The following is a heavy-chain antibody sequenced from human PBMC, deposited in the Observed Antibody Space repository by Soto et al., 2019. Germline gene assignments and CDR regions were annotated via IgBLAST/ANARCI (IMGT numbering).Heavy chain of an antibody. J-gene: IGHJ4*02. CDR3: ATSFRYFDN. D-gene: IGHD3-9*01. CDR2: ISGTASRT. V-gene: IGHV3-23*01. Sequence: EVQLLESGGGLVLPGGSLRLSCAGSGFTPTTTPLSGVRQAPGKGLEWVTTISGTASRTYYVDSVKGRFFISRDNSKNTVTLQMNNLTVDDTAVYYCATSFRYFDNWGQGTRVTVSS. CDR1: GFTPTTTP.